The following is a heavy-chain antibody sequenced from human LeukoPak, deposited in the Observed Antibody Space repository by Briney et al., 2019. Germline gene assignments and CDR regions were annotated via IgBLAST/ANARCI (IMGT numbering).Heavy chain of an antibody. J-gene: IGHJ4*02. V-gene: IGHV3-23*01. Sequence: GGSLRLSCAASGFTFSSYDMSWVRQAPGKGLEWVSVISGSGYSTYYADSVKGRFTISRDNSKNTLYLQMNSLRAEDTAVYYCAKDEFSYSTSWSDPYDYWGQGTLVTVSS. D-gene: IGHD6-13*01. CDR3: AKDEFSYSTSWSDPYDY. CDR1: GFTFSSYD. CDR2: ISGSGYST.